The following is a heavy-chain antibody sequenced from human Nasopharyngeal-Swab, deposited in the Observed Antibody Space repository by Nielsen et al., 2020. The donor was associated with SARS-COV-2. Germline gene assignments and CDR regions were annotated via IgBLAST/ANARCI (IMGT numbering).Heavy chain of an antibody. V-gene: IGHV3-7*03. Sequence: GESLKISCAASGFTFGNYWMSWVRQAPGKRLEGVANIKEDGSEKDYVDSVKGRFTISRDNIKNSLYLQMNSLRVEDTAVYFCARLPRNNWRLDSWGQGILVTVSS. D-gene: IGHD1-20*01. CDR2: IKEDGSEK. CDR1: GFTFGNYW. CDR3: ARLPRNNWRLDS. J-gene: IGHJ4*02.